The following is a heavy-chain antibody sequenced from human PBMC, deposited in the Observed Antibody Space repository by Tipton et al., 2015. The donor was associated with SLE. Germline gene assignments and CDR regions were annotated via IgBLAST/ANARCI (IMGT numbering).Heavy chain of an antibody. J-gene: IGHJ2*01. CDR1: GGSISSFY. D-gene: IGHD1-26*01. V-gene: IGHV4-59*01. CDR3: ARARVNTVDSGSLYFDL. CDR2: IFYSGST. Sequence: TLSLTCTVSGGSISSFYWSWIRQPPGKGLEWIGYIFYSGSTNYYPSPKSRVTMSVDPSKNQFSLKLSSVTAADTAVYYCARARVNTVDSGSLYFDLWGRGTLVTVSS.